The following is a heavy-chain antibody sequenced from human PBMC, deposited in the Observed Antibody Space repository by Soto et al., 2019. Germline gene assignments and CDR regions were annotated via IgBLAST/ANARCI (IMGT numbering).Heavy chain of an antibody. Sequence: QVPLVQSGAEVKKPGASVKVSCKASGYTFTSYAMHWVRQAPGQRLEWMGWINAGNGNTKYSQKFQGRVTITRDTSASTAYMELSSLRSEDTAVYYCARDKVDTAMADYWGQGTLVTVSS. V-gene: IGHV1-3*01. CDR3: ARDKVDTAMADY. CDR1: GYTFTSYA. CDR2: INAGNGNT. D-gene: IGHD5-18*01. J-gene: IGHJ4*02.